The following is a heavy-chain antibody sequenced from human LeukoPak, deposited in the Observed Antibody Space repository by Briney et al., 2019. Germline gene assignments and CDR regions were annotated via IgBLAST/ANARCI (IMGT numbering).Heavy chain of an antibody. CDR2: IYYSGST. J-gene: IGHJ4*02. CDR3: ARDTGNRFDN. CDR1: GDSIGSYY. V-gene: IGHV4-59*01. D-gene: IGHD1-1*01. Sequence: SETLSLTCTVSGDSIGSYYWTWIRQPPGKGLEWIGYIYYSGSTKYNPSLKSRVTITVDTSKNQFSLKLNSVTAADTAVYYCARDTGNRFDNWGQGTLVTVSS.